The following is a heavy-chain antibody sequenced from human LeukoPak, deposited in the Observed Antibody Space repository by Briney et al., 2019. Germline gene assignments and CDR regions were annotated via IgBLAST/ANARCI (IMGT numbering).Heavy chain of an antibody. V-gene: IGHV3-30-3*01. Sequence: GGSLRLSCAASGFTFSDYAMHWVRQAPGKGLEWVAVISKDGSDKYYPGSVRGRFTISRDNSKNTIYLQMDSLRAEDTAVYYCVTDLVIKGYFDYWGQGALVTVSS. D-gene: IGHD2-21*01. CDR2: ISKDGSDK. CDR3: VTDLVIKGYFDY. J-gene: IGHJ4*02. CDR1: GFTFSDYA.